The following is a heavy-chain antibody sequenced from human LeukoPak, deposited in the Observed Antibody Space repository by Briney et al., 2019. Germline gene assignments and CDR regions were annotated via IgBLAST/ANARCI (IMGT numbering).Heavy chain of an antibody. CDR1: GFTFSSYA. J-gene: IGHJ4*01. CDR2: ISYDGSNK. D-gene: IGHD3-10*01. Sequence: PGRSLRLSCAASGFTFSSYAMHWVRQAPGKGLEWVAVISYDGSNKYYADSVKGRFTISRDNSKNTLYLQMNSLRAEDTAVYYCVMGYYFDYWGXXTXVXVSS. CDR3: VMGYYFDY. V-gene: IGHV3-30-3*01.